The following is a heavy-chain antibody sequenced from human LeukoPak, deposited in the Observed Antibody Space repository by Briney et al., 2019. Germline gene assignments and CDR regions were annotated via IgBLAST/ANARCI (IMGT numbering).Heavy chain of an antibody. V-gene: IGHV1-18*01. D-gene: IGHD3-16*01. CDR1: GYTFSTYG. J-gene: IGHJ4*02. CDR2: ISTSNGDT. CDR3: AREGLGELTLDY. Sequence: ASVKVSCKASGYTFSTYGISWVRQAPGQGLEWMGWISTSNGDTKYAQKLQGRVTMTTDTSTSTAYMELRNLRSDDTAVYYCAREGLGELTLDYWGQGTLVTVSS.